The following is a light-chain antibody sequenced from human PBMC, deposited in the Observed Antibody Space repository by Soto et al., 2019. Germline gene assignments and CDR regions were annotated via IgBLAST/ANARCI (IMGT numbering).Light chain of an antibody. CDR1: QGVSTW. Sequence: DIQMTQSPSSVSASVGDRVTITCRASQGVSTWLAWYQQKPGKAPNLLIYTASSLQSGVPSRFSGSGSGTEFTLTISSLQPEDVATYYCQQTTTFPHTFSGGTKVEI. V-gene: IGKV1D-12*01. CDR3: QQTTTFPHT. J-gene: IGKJ4*01. CDR2: TAS.